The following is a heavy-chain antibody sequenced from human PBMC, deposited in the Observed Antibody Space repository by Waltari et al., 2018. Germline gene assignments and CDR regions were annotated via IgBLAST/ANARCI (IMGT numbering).Heavy chain of an antibody. Sequence: QVQLVQSGAEVKKPGASVKVSCKASGYTFTSYDINWVRQATGQGLEWMGWMNPTSGNTGYAQKFQGRVTMTRNTSISTAYMELSSLRSEDTAVYYCARVVPTTIFGVVIIRKGYGMDVWGQGTTVTVSS. CDR2: MNPTSGNT. CDR3: ARVVPTTIFGVVIIRKGYGMDV. D-gene: IGHD3-3*01. V-gene: IGHV1-8*01. J-gene: IGHJ6*02. CDR1: GYTFTSYD.